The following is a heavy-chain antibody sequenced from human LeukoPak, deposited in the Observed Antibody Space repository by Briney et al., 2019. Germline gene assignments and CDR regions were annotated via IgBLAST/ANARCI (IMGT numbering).Heavy chain of an antibody. J-gene: IGHJ4*02. Sequence: SQTLSLTCTVSGGSISSGDYYWSWIRQPAGKGLEWIGYIYYSGSTYYNPSLKSRVTISVDTSKNQFSLKLSSVTAADTAVYYCARGITAQEPFDYWGQGTLVTVSS. CDR3: ARGITAQEPFDY. V-gene: IGHV4-30-4*08. CDR2: IYYSGST. D-gene: IGHD1-20*01. CDR1: GGSISSGDYY.